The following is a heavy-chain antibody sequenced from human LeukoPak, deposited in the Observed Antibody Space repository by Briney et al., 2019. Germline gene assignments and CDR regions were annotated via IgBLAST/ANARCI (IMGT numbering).Heavy chain of an antibody. CDR1: GGSISSSSYY. CDR2: IYYSGST. CDR3: ARGNLGRIQLWYDY. J-gene: IGHJ4*02. V-gene: IGHV4-61*01. D-gene: IGHD5-18*01. Sequence: SETLSLTCTVSGGSISSSSYYWSWIRQPPGKGLEWIGYIYYSGSTNYNPSLKSRVTISVDTSKNQFSLKLSSVTAADTAVYYCARGNLGRIQLWYDYWGQGTLVTVSS.